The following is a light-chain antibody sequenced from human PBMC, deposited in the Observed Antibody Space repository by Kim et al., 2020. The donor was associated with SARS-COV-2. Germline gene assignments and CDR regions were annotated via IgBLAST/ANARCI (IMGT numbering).Light chain of an antibody. Sequence: VSPGQTASITCSGEKLVDKYACWYQQKPGQSPVLVIYQDSKRPSGIPERFSGSNSGNTATLTISGTQAMDEADYYCQAWDSSTYVFGTGTKVTVL. V-gene: IGLV3-1*01. J-gene: IGLJ1*01. CDR3: QAWDSSTYV. CDR1: KLVDKY. CDR2: QDS.